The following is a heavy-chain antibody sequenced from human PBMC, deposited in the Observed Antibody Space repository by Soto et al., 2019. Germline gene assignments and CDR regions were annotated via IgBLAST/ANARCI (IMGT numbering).Heavy chain of an antibody. CDR2: IDPSDSQT. CDR3: ARQIYDSDTGPNDRYYFDS. D-gene: IGHD3-22*01. CDR1: GYSFAGYW. Sequence: GESLKISCQGSGYSFAGYWITWVRQKPGKGLEWMGRIDPSDSQTYYSPSFRGHVTISVTKSITTVFLQWSSLRASDTAMYYCARQIYDSDTGPNDRYYFDSWGQETPVTVSS. V-gene: IGHV5-10-1*01. J-gene: IGHJ4*02.